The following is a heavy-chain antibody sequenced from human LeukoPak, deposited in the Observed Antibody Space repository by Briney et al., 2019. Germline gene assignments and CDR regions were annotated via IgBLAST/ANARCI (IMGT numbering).Heavy chain of an antibody. CDR3: ARGGYSYIDY. J-gene: IGHJ4*02. V-gene: IGHV4-59*01. Sequence: SETLSLTCTVSGGSISSYYWSWIRQPPGKGLEWIGYIYYSGSTNYNPSLKSRVTISVDTSKNQFSPKLSSVTAADTAVYYCARGGYSYIDYWGQGTLVTVSS. D-gene: IGHD5-24*01. CDR2: IYYSGST. CDR1: GGSISSYY.